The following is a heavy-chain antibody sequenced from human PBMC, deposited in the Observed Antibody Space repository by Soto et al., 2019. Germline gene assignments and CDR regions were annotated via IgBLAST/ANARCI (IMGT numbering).Heavy chain of an antibody. J-gene: IGHJ4*02. Sequence: QVQLQESGPGLVKPSETLSLTCTVSGGSIRTYYWNWIRQPPGKGLEWIGYMYYGGSTNYHPSLKSRFTVSGDTSKNDFSLKLTSVTAADTAVYYCARSTGYGDSYFDYWGRGTLVTVSA. D-gene: IGHD4-17*01. CDR1: GGSIRTYY. CDR2: MYYGGST. V-gene: IGHV4-59*01. CDR3: ARSTGYGDSYFDY.